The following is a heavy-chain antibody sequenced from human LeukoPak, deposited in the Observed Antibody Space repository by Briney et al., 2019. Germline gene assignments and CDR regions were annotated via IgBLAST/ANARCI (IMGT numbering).Heavy chain of an antibody. D-gene: IGHD3-22*01. Sequence: PGGSLRLSCAASRFTFSDYEMNWVREAPGKGLGWVSYISSSGSTIYYGDSVKGRFTISRDNAKNSLYLQMNSLRAEDTAVYYCARDYYDSSGYYSYYHYGMDVWGQGTTVTVSS. J-gene: IGHJ6*02. CDR2: ISSSGSTI. V-gene: IGHV3-48*03. CDR3: ARDYYDSSGYYSYYHYGMDV. CDR1: RFTFSDYE.